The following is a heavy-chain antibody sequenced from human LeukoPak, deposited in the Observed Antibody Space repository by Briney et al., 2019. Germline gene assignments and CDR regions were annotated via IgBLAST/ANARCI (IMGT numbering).Heavy chain of an antibody. CDR3: ARVPAFSYGDSGTYSNFYDY. J-gene: IGHJ4*02. CDR1: GGSIICTLW. V-gene: IGHV4-4*02. Sequence: PSGTLPHTFPVSGGSIICTLWRSWVRQPPGKGLEWIGEIFQSGRTNYNPSLKSRVTISVDKSRNQFSLKLSSVTAADTAVYYCARVPAFSYGDSGTYSNFYDYWGQGTLVTVSS. CDR2: IFQSGRT. D-gene: IGHD4-17*01.